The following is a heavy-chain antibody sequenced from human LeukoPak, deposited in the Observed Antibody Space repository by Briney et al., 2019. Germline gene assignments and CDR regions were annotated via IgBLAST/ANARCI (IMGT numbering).Heavy chain of an antibody. CDR3: ARVAFSYYYDSSGYYAFDI. D-gene: IGHD3-22*01. J-gene: IGHJ3*02. V-gene: IGHV3-48*01. CDR2: ISSSSNTI. Sequence: PGGSLRLSCAASGFTFSNYSMNWVRQAPGKGLEWISYISSSSNTIYYADSVKGRFTISRDNAKNSLYLQMNSLRAEDTAVYYCARVAFSYYYDSSGYYAFDIWGQGTMVTVSS. CDR1: GFTFSNYS.